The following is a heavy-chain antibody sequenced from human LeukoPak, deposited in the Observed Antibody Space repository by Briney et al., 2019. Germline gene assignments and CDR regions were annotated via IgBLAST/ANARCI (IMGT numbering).Heavy chain of an antibody. D-gene: IGHD2-2*01. V-gene: IGHV3-48*03. Sequence: GGSLRLSCAASGFTFSTYAMSWVRQAPGKGLEWVSYISSSGTTIYYADSVKGRFTISRDNAKNSLYLQMNSLRAEDTAVYYCARGGVVPAAIHYYYYGLDVWGQGTTVTAPS. CDR3: ARGGVVPAAIHYYYYGLDV. CDR2: ISSSGTTI. CDR1: GFTFSTYA. J-gene: IGHJ6*02.